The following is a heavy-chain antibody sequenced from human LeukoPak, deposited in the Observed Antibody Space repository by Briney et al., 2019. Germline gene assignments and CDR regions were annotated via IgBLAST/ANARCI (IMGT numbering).Heavy chain of an antibody. CDR3: AGSIAVAGTIDY. Sequence: GGSLRLSCAASGFTFSSHGMHWVRQAPGKGLEWVAVIWYDGSNKYYADSVKGRFIISRDNSKNTLYLQMNSLRVEDTAVYYCAGSIAVAGTIDYWGQGTLVTVSS. D-gene: IGHD6-19*01. CDR2: IWYDGSNK. J-gene: IGHJ4*02. V-gene: IGHV3-33*01. CDR1: GFTFSSHG.